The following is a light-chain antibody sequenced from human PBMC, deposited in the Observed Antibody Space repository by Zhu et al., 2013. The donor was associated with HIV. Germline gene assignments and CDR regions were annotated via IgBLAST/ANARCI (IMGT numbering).Light chain of an antibody. Sequence: QSALTQPASVSGSPGQSIAISCTGTSSDVGGYNCVSWYQQHPGKAPKLIIYEVSHRPAGVSNRFSGSKSGSTASLTISGLQPQDEAHYYCSSYTSTSSPVVFGGGTKLTVL. J-gene: IGLJ2*01. CDR1: SSDVGGYNC. CDR2: EVS. CDR3: SSYTSTSSPVV. V-gene: IGLV2-14*01.